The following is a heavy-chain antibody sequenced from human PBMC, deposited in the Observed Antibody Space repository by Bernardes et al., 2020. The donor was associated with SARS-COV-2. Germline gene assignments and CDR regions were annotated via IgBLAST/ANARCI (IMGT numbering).Heavy chain of an antibody. CDR3: ARDGGPLSHQGGYFQD. D-gene: IGHD3-9*01. J-gene: IGHJ1*01. CDR1: GFSFSSYG. Sequence: GGSLRLSCAASGFSFSSYGMHWVRQAPGKGLEWVATIWYDVSNERYADSVKGRFTISRDNSKNTLYLQMRSLRAEDTAVYYCARDGGPLSHQGGYFQDWGQGTLVTVSS. V-gene: IGHV3-33*01. CDR2: IWYDVSNE.